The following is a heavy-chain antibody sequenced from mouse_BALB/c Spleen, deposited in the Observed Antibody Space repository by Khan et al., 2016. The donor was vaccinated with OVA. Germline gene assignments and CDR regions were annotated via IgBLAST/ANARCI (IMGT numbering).Heavy chain of an antibody. CDR3: ARGRYGNWYFDV. D-gene: IGHD2-1*01. V-gene: IGHV1-87*01. Sequence: QVQLKQSGAELARPGASVKLSCKASGYSFTSYWMQRVKQRPGPGLEWIGAIYPGDGDTRYTQKFKGKATLTADNSSSTAYMQLSSLASEDSAIYYCARGRYGNWYFDVWGAGTTVTVSS. CDR1: GYSFTSYW. CDR2: IYPGDGDT. J-gene: IGHJ1*01.